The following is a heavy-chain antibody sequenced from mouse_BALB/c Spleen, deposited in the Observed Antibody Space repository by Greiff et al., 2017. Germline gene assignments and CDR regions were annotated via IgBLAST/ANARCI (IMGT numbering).Heavy chain of an antibody. CDR1: GFTFTDYY. V-gene: IGHV7-3*02. J-gene: IGHJ3*01. Sequence: EVQRVESGGGLVQPGGSLRLSCATSGFTFTDYYMSWVRQPPGKALEWLGFIRNKANGYTTEYSASVKGRFTISRDNSQSILYLQMNTLRAEDSATYYCARDSSGSFAYWGQGTLVTVSA. CDR3: ARDSSGSFAY. D-gene: IGHD3-1*01. CDR2: IRNKANGYTT.